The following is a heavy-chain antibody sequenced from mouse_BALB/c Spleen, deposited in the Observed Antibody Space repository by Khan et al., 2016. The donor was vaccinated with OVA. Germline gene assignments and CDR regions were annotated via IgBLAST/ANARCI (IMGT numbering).Heavy chain of an antibody. D-gene: IGHD2-14*01. CDR1: GDSITSGY. Sequence: EVQLQESGPSLVKPSQTLSLTCSVTGDSITSGYWNWIRRFPGNKLEYMGYISYSDSTFYNPSLKSRISITRDTSKNQYYLQLNSVTTEDTATYYCARWNYRYDGYFDYWGQGTTLPVSS. CDR2: ISYSDST. V-gene: IGHV3-8*02. CDR3: ARWNYRYDGYFDY. J-gene: IGHJ2*01.